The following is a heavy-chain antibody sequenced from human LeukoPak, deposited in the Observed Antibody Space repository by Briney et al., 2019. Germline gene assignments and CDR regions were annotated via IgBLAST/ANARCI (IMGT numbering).Heavy chain of an antibody. CDR3: ARYRQDSSGQFEY. CDR2: INTSGST. V-gene: IGHV4-4*07. D-gene: IGHD3-22*01. Sequence: SETLSLTCTVSGGSISSYYWNWIRQPAGNGLEWIGRINTSGSTTYNPSLKSRITMSVDTSKNQFSLKLSSVTAADTAVYYCARYRQDSSGQFEYWGQGTLVTVSS. J-gene: IGHJ4*02. CDR1: GGSISSYY.